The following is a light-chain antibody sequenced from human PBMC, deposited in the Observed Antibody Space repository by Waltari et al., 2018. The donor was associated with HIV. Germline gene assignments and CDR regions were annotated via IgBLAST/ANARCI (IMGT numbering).Light chain of an antibody. V-gene: IGLV1-44*01. CDR2: SNN. J-gene: IGLJ2*01. CDR3: AAWDDSLNVV. CDR1: SSNIGSDT. Sequence: QSVLTQPPSASGTPGQRVTISCSGSSSNIGSDTVNWYQQLPGTAPKLRNYSNNQRPAGVPDRCSGSKSGTSASLAISVLQSEYEAGYYWAAWDDSLNVVFGGGTKLTVL.